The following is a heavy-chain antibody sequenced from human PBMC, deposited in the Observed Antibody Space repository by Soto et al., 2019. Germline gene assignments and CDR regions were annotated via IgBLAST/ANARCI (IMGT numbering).Heavy chain of an antibody. D-gene: IGHD2-15*01. Sequence: PGGSLRLSVSASGFTFSSYAMHWVRHAPFNMLEWVAFISYDGSNKYYSDSVKGRFTISRDNSKNTLYLQMNSLRAEDTAVYYFARDLVAARDQYYYYGMDVWGQGTTLTVSS. CDR2: ISYDGSNK. CDR1: GFTFSSYA. J-gene: IGHJ6*01. CDR3: ARDLVAARDQYYYYGMDV. V-gene: IGHV3-30-3*01.